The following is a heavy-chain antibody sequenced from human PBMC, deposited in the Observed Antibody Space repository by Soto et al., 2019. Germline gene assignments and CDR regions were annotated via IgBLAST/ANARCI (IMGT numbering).Heavy chain of an antibody. CDR1: GYTFTTYA. Sequence: QVQLVQSGAEVKKPGASVKVSCKASGYTFTTYAIHWVRQAPGQRLEWMGWINAGNGNTKYSQRVQGRVTITRDTSASTAYMELSSLRSEDTAVYFCARDPGNSDDSPRYYDYWGQGTLVTVSS. CDR3: ARDPGNSDDSPRYYDY. D-gene: IGHD3-22*01. V-gene: IGHV1-3*01. J-gene: IGHJ4*02. CDR2: INAGNGNT.